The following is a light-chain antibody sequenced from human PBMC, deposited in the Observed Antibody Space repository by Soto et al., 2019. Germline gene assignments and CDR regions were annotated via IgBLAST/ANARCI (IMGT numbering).Light chain of an antibody. Sequence: EIVLTQSPATLSVSPGERATLSCRASQRVSSYLAWYQQKPGQAPRLLIYDASNRATGIPARFSGSGSGTDFTLTISSLEPEDSAVYYCQKHSNWPLTFGGGTKVEIK. CDR2: DAS. J-gene: IGKJ4*01. V-gene: IGKV3-11*01. CDR3: QKHSNWPLT. CDR1: QRVSSY.